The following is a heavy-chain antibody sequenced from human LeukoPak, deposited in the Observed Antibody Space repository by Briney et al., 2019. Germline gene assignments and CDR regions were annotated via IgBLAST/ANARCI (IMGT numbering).Heavy chain of an antibody. D-gene: IGHD2-2*01. CDR2: IWYDGSNK. CDR3: AKNAGYCRSTSCYVPNFLFDY. CDR1: GFTFSSYG. Sequence: GGSLRLSCAASGFTFSSYGMHWVRQAPGKGLEWVAVIWYDGSNKYYADSVKGRFTISRDNSKNTLYLQMNSLRAEDTAVYYCAKNAGYCRSTSCYVPNFLFDYWGQGTLVTVSS. V-gene: IGHV3-33*06. J-gene: IGHJ4*02.